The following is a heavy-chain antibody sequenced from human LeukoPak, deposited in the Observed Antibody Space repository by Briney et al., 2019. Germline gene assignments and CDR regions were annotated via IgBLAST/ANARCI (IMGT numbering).Heavy chain of an antibody. CDR2: ISSSSTYM. J-gene: IGHJ1*01. CDR3: ARGPRNSSSYQYFQH. CDR1: GLTFSTYS. D-gene: IGHD6-13*01. Sequence: PGGSLRLSCAASGLTFSTYSMNWVRQAPGKGLEWVSSISSSSTYMYYADSLKGRFTISRDNAKNSLFLQMNSLRAEDTAVYFRARGPRNSSSYQYFQHWGQGTLVTVSS. V-gene: IGHV3-21*01.